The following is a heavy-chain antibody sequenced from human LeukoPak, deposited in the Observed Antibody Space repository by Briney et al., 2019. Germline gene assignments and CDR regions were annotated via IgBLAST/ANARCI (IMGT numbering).Heavy chain of an antibody. V-gene: IGHV1-69*01. CDR2: IIPIFGTA. CDR1: GGAFSSYV. D-gene: IGHD3-10*01. Sequence: ASVKVSCKTSGGAFSSYVISWLRQAPGQGLEWMGGIIPIFGTANYAQKFQGRVTITADESTSTAYMELSSLRSEDTAVYYCAGDYYAEPPYYYYGMDVWGQGTTVTVSS. CDR3: AGDYYAEPPYYYYGMDV. J-gene: IGHJ6*02.